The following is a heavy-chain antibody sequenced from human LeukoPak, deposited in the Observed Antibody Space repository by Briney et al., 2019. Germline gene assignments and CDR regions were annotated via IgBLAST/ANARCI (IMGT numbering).Heavy chain of an antibody. CDR3: ARKRSRSMTAALAFDI. V-gene: IGHV3-66*01. CDR1: GFTFSSNY. Sequence: GGSLRLSCAASGFTFSSNYMSWVRQAPGKGLEWVSVIYSGGSTYYADSVKGRFTISRDNSKNTLYLQMNSLRAEDTAVYYCARKRSRSMTAALAFDIWGQGTMVTVSS. D-gene: IGHD6-25*01. J-gene: IGHJ3*02. CDR2: IYSGGST.